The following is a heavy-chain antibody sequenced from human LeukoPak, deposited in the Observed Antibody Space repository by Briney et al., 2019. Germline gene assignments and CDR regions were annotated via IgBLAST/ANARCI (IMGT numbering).Heavy chain of an antibody. D-gene: IGHD1-26*01. CDR2: ISSSSYI. J-gene: IGHJ4*02. CDR3: ARGGSGGYGDYDDY. Sequence: GGSLRLSCAASGFTFSSYSMNWVRQAPGKGLEWVSSISSSSYIYYADSVKGRFTISRDNAKNSLYLQMNSLRAADTAVYYCARGGSGGYGDYDDYWGQGTLVTVSS. V-gene: IGHV3-21*01. CDR1: GFTFSSYS.